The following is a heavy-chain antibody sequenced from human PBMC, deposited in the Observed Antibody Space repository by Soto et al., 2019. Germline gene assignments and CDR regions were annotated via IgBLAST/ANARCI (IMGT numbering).Heavy chain of an antibody. Sequence: QVQLVESGGGVVQPGRSLRLSCAASGFTFSSYGMHWVRQAPGKGLEWVAVIWYDGSNKYYADSVKGRFTISRDNSKNTLYLQMNSLRAEDTAVYYCARDAMGRGYFDYWGQGTLVTASS. V-gene: IGHV3-33*01. D-gene: IGHD1-26*01. J-gene: IGHJ4*02. CDR3: ARDAMGRGYFDY. CDR2: IWYDGSNK. CDR1: GFTFSSYG.